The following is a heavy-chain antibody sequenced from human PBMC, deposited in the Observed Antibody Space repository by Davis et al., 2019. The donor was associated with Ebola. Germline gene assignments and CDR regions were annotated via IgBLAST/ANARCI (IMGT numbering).Heavy chain of an antibody. CDR3: AKTRSDWWNDALDL. D-gene: IGHD6-19*01. Sequence: HTGGSLRLSCAASGFTFSSYSMNWVRQAPGKGLVWVSQTNSDGSSTAYADSVKGRFTISRDNSESTLYLQMSSLRTEDTAVYFCAKTRSDWWNDALDLWGQGTKVTVSS. J-gene: IGHJ3*01. CDR1: GFTFSSYS. V-gene: IGHV3-74*01. CDR2: TNSDGSST.